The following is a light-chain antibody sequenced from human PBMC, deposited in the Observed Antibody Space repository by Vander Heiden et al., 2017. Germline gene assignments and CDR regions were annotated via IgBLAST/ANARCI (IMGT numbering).Light chain of an antibody. Sequence: DIQITQSPSYLSASVGDRVTITCRASQSISSYLNWYQQKPGKAPKLLIYAASSLQSGVPSRFSGSGSGTDFTLTISSLQPEDFATYYCQQSYSTPYTFGQGTKLEI. J-gene: IGKJ2*01. CDR3: QQSYSTPYT. CDR2: AAS. V-gene: IGKV1-39*01. CDR1: QSISSY.